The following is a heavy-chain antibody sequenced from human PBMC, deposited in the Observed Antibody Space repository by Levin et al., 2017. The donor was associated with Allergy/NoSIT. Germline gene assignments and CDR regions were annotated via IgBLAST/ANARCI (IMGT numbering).Heavy chain of an antibody. V-gene: IGHV3-21*01. CDR3: ARAQDGIYYYYGMDV. Sequence: GGSLRLSCAASGFTFSSYSMNWVRQAPGKGLEWVSSISSSSSYIYYADSVKGRFTISRDNAKNSLYLQMNSLRAEDTAVYYCARAQDGIYYYYGMDVWGQGTTVTVSS. CDR1: GFTFSSYS. J-gene: IGHJ6*02. CDR2: ISSSSSYI. D-gene: IGHD1-14*01.